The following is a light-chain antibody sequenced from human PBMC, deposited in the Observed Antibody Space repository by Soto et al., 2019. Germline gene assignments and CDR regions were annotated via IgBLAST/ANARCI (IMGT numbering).Light chain of an antibody. CDR2: GAS. J-gene: IGKJ1*01. V-gene: IGKV3-20*01. CDR1: QSVDSSF. CDR3: QQYVSSVT. Sequence: EIVLTQSPGSLSLSPGERATLSCRASQSVDSSFFAWYQKKPGQAPRLLIYGASKRATGIPDRFSGSGSGTDFTLTISRLEPEDCAVYYCQQYVSSVTFGQGTKVEIK.